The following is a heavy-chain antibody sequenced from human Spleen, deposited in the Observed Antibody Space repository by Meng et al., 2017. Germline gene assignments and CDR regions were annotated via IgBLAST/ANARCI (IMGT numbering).Heavy chain of an antibody. V-gene: IGHV4-34*01. Sequence: QVQLHKWGVGLLKTSENLSLTCSVYGHSFSGYFWRWIRQSPDKGLEWIGEIKHSGSTNYNPSLRSRIHISIDTTKNQFSLHLSSVTAADTAVYYGANWPSKNYRNSSQLGYWGQGTLVTVSS. CDR3: ANWPSKNYRNSSQLGY. D-gene: IGHD5-24*01. J-gene: IGHJ4*02. CDR1: GHSFSGYF. CDR2: IKHSGST.